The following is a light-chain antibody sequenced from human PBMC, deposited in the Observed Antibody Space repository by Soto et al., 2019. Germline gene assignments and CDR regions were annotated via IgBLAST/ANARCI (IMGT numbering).Light chain of an antibody. J-gene: IGLJ2*01. CDR3: NSYTSTNTMV. Sequence: QSALTQPASVSGSPGQSITISCTRAISDVGGYNFVSWYQQHPGKAPKLMIYEVSNRPSGVSDRFSGSKSGNTASLTISGLQADDEADYYCNSYTSTNTMVFGGGTKLTVL. CDR2: EVS. V-gene: IGLV2-14*01. CDR1: ISDVGGYNF.